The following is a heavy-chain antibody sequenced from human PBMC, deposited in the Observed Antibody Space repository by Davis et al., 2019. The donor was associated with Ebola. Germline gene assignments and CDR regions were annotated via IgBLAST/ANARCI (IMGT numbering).Heavy chain of an antibody. Sequence: SETLSLTCTVSGGSIRSDYWSWLRQPPGKGLQWLGHMSYIGSTNYNPSLNSRVSMSIDTSYTQFSLRLASVTAADTAVYYCARTADFIRRRRGGYYDYWGQGILVTVSS. CDR2: MSYIGST. CDR3: ARTADFIRRRRGGYYDY. V-gene: IGHV4-59*08. J-gene: IGHJ4*02. CDR1: GGSIRSDY. D-gene: IGHD2-21*02.